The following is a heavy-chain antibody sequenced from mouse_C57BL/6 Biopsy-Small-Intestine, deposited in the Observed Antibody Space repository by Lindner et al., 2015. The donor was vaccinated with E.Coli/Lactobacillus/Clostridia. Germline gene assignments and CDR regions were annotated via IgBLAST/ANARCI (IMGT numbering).Heavy chain of an antibody. V-gene: IGHV1S14*01. J-gene: IGHJ4*01. CDR3: ARGTAMTTAVLEY. CDR1: GYTFTDYY. Sequence: SVKVSCKASGYTFTDYYMHWVRQAPGQGLEWMGLINPNYDHTTYAEKFQGRVTMTRDTSISAAYMELRRLTSDDTAIYYCARGTAMTTAVLEYWGQGTLVTVSS. D-gene: IGHD2-4*01. CDR2: INPNYDHT.